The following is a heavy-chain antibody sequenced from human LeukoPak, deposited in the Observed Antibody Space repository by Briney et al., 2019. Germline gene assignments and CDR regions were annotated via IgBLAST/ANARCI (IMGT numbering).Heavy chain of an antibody. CDR3: ARQRGYCSTISCYAWFDP. V-gene: IGHV4-4*08. CDR1: GGSFSIYY. Sequence: SETLSLTCTVYGGSFSIYYWSWIRQPAGKGLEWIGHIYTSGNTNYNPSLKSRVSISIDTSKNQFSLKLSSVTAADTAVYYCARQRGYCSTISCYAWFDPWGQGTLVTVSS. D-gene: IGHD2-2*01. CDR2: IYTSGNT. J-gene: IGHJ5*02.